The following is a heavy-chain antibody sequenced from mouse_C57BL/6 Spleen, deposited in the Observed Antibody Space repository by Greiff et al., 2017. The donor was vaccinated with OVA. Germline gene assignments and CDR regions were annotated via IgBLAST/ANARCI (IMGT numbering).Heavy chain of an antibody. CDR2: ISYDGSN. CDR1: GYSITSGYY. CDR3: ARDSNLYYAMDY. Sequence: EVQLQQSGPGLVKPSQSLSLTCSVTGYSITSGYYWNWIRQFPGNKLEWMGYISYDGSNNYNPSLKNRISITRDTSKNQFFLKLNSVTTEDTATYYCARDSNLYYAMDYWGQGTSVTVSS. D-gene: IGHD2-5*01. J-gene: IGHJ4*01. V-gene: IGHV3-6*01.